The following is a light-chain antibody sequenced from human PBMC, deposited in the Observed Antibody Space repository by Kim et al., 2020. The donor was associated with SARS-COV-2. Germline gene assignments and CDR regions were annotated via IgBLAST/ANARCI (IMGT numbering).Light chain of an antibody. Sequence: GQRATISSSGSTSNRASNFVYWYRQFPGAAPKLLIYGDDQRPSGLHERFSGSRSGTSASLAISGLRAEDEADYYCATWDDSLGGWIFGGGTQLTVL. J-gene: IGLJ2*01. V-gene: IGLV1-47*01. CDR3: ATWDDSLGGWI. CDR2: GDD. CDR1: TSNRASNF.